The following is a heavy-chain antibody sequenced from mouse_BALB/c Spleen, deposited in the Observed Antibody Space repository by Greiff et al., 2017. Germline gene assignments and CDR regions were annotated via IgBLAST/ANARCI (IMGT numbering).Heavy chain of an antibody. J-gene: IGHJ4*01. CDR3: ARNYGSSDYCAMDY. D-gene: IGHD1-1*01. CDR2: ISSGSSTI. CDR1: GFTFSSFG. Sequence: EVKLVESGGGLVQPGGSRKLSCAASGFTFSSFGMHWVRQAPEKGLEWVAYISSGSSTIYYADTVKGRFTISRDNPKNTLFLQMTSLRSEDTAMYYCARNYGSSDYCAMDYWGQGTSVTVSS. V-gene: IGHV5-17*02.